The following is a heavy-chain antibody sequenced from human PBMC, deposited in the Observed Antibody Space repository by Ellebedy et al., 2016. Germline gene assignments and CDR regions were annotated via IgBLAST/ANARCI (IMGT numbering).Heavy chain of an antibody. D-gene: IGHD1-1*01. V-gene: IGHV3-30*18. CDR3: AKASDTTGGGLDV. CDR1: GFNFRNFG. J-gene: IGHJ6*02. CDR2: MSDDGSDK. Sequence: GESLKISXAASGFNFRNFGMHWVRQAPGKGLEWVAVMSDDGSDKDYADSVKGRFTISRDNSKNILYLQMNSLRIEDTSVYHCAKASDTTGGGLDVWGQGTTVIVSS.